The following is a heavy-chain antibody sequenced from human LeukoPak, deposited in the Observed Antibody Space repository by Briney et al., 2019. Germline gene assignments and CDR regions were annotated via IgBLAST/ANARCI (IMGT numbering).Heavy chain of an antibody. CDR3: ARVGYSSSWYLAFDI. Sequence: ASVKVSCKASGYTFTGYYMHWVRQAPGQGLEWMGWINPNSGGTNYAQKFQGRVTMTRDTSISTAYMELSRLRSDDTAVYYCARVGYSSSWYLAFDIWGQGTMVTVSS. D-gene: IGHD6-13*01. J-gene: IGHJ3*02. CDR2: INPNSGGT. CDR1: GYTFTGYY. V-gene: IGHV1-2*02.